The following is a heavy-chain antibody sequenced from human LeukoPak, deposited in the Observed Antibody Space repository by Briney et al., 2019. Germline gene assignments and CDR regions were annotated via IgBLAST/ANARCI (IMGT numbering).Heavy chain of an antibody. CDR2: ISYDGSNK. D-gene: IGHD6-19*01. Sequence: GGSLRLSCAASGFTFSSYAMHWVRQAPGKGLEWVAVISYDGSNKYYADSVKGRFTISRDNSKNTLYLQMNSLRAEDTAVYYCAKVRDSSGWGTLFGFWGQGTLVTVSS. V-gene: IGHV3-30-3*01. CDR3: AKVRDSSGWGTLFGF. J-gene: IGHJ4*02. CDR1: GFTFSSYA.